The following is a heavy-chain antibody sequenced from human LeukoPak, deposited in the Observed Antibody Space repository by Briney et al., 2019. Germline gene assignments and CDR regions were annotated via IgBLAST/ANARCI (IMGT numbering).Heavy chain of an antibody. V-gene: IGHV3-66*01. CDR3: ATISDLLFYFDS. CDR2: IYTGGNT. CDR1: GGSISSSSYY. Sequence: ETLSLTCTVAGGSISSSSYYWGWIRQPPGKGLEWVSLIYTGGNTYYADSVKGRFTLSRDNSKNTVYLQMNSLRVEDTAMYYCATISDLLFYFDSWGQGTLVTVSS. J-gene: IGHJ4*02.